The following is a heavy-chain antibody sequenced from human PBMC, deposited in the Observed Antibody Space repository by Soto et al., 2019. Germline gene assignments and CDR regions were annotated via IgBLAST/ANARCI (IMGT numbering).Heavy chain of an antibody. CDR2: IRSKAYGGTT. Sequence: HPGGSLRLSCTASGFTFGDYAMSWVRQAPGKGLEWVGFIRSKAYGGTTEYAASVKGRFTISRDDSKSIAYLQMNSLKTEDTAVYYCTVYYYDSSGYYYGYDAFDIWGRGTMVTVSS. V-gene: IGHV3-49*04. CDR3: TVYYYDSSGYYYGYDAFDI. D-gene: IGHD3-22*01. CDR1: GFTFGDYA. J-gene: IGHJ3*02.